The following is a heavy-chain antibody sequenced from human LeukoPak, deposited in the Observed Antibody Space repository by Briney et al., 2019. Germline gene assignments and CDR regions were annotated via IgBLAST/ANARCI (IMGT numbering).Heavy chain of an antibody. D-gene: IGHD3-3*01. CDR2: IIPIFGTA. Sequence: GASVKVSCKASGGTFSSYAISWVRQAPGQGLEWMGGIIPIFGTANYAQKFQGRVTITADESTSTAYMELNSLRSEDTAVYYCAREYDFWSGNYYYMDVWGKGTTVTVSS. CDR1: GGTFSSYA. J-gene: IGHJ6*03. CDR3: AREYDFWSGNYYYMDV. V-gene: IGHV1-69*13.